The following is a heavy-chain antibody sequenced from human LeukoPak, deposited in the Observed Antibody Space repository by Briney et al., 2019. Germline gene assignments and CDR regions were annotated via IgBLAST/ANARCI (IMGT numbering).Heavy chain of an antibody. J-gene: IGHJ5*02. CDR1: GGTFSSYA. V-gene: IGHV1-69*13. CDR2: IIPIFGTA. D-gene: IGHD3-10*01. Sequence: ASVKVSCKASGGTFSSYAISWVRQAPGQGLEWMGGIIPIFGTANYAQKFQGRVTITADESTSTAYMELSSLRSEDTAVYYCANTYYYGSGSYYPFDPWGQEPWSPSPQ. CDR3: ANTYYYGSGSYYPFDP.